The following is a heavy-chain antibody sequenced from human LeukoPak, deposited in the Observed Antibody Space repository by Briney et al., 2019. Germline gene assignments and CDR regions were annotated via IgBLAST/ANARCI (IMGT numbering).Heavy chain of an antibody. D-gene: IGHD6-19*01. Sequence: SETLSLTCTVSGGPISSTSYYWGWIRQPPGKGLEWIGSIYYSGSTYYNPSLKGRVTISVDTSKNQFSLKLSSVTAADTAVYYCARRAGYSSGWYWKENWFDPWGQGTLVTVSS. J-gene: IGHJ5*02. V-gene: IGHV4-39*01. CDR2: IYYSGST. CDR3: ARRAGYSSGWYWKENWFDP. CDR1: GGPISSTSYY.